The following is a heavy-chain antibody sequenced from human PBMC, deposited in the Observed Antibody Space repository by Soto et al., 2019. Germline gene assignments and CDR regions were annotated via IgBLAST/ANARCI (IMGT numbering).Heavy chain of an antibody. V-gene: IGHV3-48*02. CDR3: ARDHGGSTWFVGVYYFFGMHV. Sequence: EVQLVESGGDLVQPGGSLRLSCAASGFIFSDYTMTWVRQAPGRGLEFVSHISSSGDAIFYAESVKGRFTVSRDNAKNSLYLQMNSLRDDDTAVYFCARDHGGSTWFVGVYYFFGMHVWGQGTAVTVSS. CDR2: ISSSGDAI. D-gene: IGHD6-13*01. CDR1: GFIFSDYT. J-gene: IGHJ6*02.